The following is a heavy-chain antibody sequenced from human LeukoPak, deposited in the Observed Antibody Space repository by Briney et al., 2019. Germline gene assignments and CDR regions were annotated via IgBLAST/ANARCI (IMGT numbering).Heavy chain of an antibody. CDR1: GFTFSSHE. Sequence: PGGSLILSCAASGFTFSSHEMNWVRQAPGKGLEWVSYIGGSGTPIYYADSVKGRFTISRDNAKNSLYLQMNSLRAEDTATYYCARRFDVWGRGTLVTVSS. CDR2: IGGSGTPI. V-gene: IGHV3-48*03. CDR3: ARRFDV. J-gene: IGHJ2*01.